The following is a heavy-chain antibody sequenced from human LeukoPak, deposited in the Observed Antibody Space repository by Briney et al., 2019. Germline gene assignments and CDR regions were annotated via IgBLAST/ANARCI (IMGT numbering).Heavy chain of an antibody. D-gene: IGHD1-20*01. Sequence: SAKVSCKASGGTFSSYAISWVRQAPGQGLEWMGGIIPIFGTANYAQKFQGRVTITTDESTSTAYMELSSLRSEDTAVYYCARGQEITDYFDYWGQGTLVTVSS. CDR2: IIPIFGTA. CDR1: GGTFSSYA. V-gene: IGHV1-69*05. J-gene: IGHJ4*02. CDR3: ARGQEITDYFDY.